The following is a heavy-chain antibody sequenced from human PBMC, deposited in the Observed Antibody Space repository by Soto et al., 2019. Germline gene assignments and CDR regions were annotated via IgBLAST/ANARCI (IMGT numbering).Heavy chain of an antibody. CDR2: INAGNGNT. V-gene: IGHV1-3*01. D-gene: IGHD3-3*01. J-gene: IGHJ4*02. CDR1: GYTFTSYA. CDR3: ARVGITIFGVVRYFDY. Sequence: QVQLVQSGAEVKKPGASVKVSCKASGYTFTSYAMHWVRQAPGQRLEWMGWINAGNGNTKYSQKFQGRVTITRDTSASTAYRELSSLRSEDTAVYYCARVGITIFGVVRYFDYWGQGTLVTVSS.